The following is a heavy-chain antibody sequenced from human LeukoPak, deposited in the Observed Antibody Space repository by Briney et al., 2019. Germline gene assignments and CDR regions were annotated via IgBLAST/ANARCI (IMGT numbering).Heavy chain of an antibody. CDR1: GYTFTSYD. Sequence: ASVKVSCKASGYTFTSYDINWVRQATGQGLEWMGWMNPNSGNTGYAQKFQGRVTITRNTSISTAYMELSSLRSEDTAVYYCARGGILTMVRGLTYYYYYYMDVWGKGTTVTISS. V-gene: IGHV1-8*03. CDR3: ARGGILTMVRGLTYYYYYYMDV. J-gene: IGHJ6*03. CDR2: MNPNSGNT. D-gene: IGHD3-10*01.